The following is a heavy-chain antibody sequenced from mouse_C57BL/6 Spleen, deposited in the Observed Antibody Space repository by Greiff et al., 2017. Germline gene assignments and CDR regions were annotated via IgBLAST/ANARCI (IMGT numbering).Heavy chain of an antibody. D-gene: IGHD2-1*01. CDR1: GYTFTSYW. J-gene: IGHJ1*03. CDR2: IHPNSGST. Sequence: QVQLQQPGAELVKPGASVKLSCNASGYTFTSYWMHWVKQRPGQGLEWIGMIHPNSGSTNYNEKFKSKATLTVDKSSSTAYMQLSSLTSEDSAVYYCARLDGNYEDWYFDVWGTGTTVTVSS. V-gene: IGHV1-64*01. CDR3: ARLDGNYEDWYFDV.